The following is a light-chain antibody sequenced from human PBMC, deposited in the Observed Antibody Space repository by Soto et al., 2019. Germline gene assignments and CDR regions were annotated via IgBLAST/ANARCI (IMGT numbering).Light chain of an antibody. V-gene: IGKV3-15*01. CDR1: QSVSNN. CDR2: FAS. Sequence: EIVMTQSPATLSVSPGEKATLSCRASQSVSNNLAWYQQKPGQAPRLLIYFASTRATGIPARFSGSGSGTELSLTISSLQSEDFAVYYCQHYNKWPLTFGGGTKVETK. J-gene: IGKJ4*01. CDR3: QHYNKWPLT.